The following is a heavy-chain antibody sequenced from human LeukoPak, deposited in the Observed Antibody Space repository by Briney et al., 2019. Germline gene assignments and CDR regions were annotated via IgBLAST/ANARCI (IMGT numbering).Heavy chain of an antibody. Sequence: SETLSLTRTVSGGSISSYYWSWIRQPPGKGLEWIGYIYYSGSTNYNPSLKSRVTVSVDTSKNQFSLKLSSVTAADTAVYYCARHQVGATGYNWFDPWGQGTLVTVSS. D-gene: IGHD1-26*01. J-gene: IGHJ5*02. CDR1: GGSISSYY. CDR3: ARHQVGATGYNWFDP. V-gene: IGHV4-59*08. CDR2: IYYSGST.